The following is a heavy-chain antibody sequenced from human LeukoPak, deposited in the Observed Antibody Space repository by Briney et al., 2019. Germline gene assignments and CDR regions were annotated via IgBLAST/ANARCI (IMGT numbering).Heavy chain of an antibody. CDR3: AKDGGDYSNYVDWFDP. J-gene: IGHJ5*02. Sequence: GGSLRLSCAASGFTFSSYGMHWVRQAPGKGLEGVAFIRYDGSNKYYADSVKGRFTISRDNSKNTLYLQMNSLRAEDTAEYYCAKDGGDYSNYVDWFDPWGQGTLVTVSS. D-gene: IGHD4-11*01. V-gene: IGHV3-30*02. CDR2: IRYDGSNK. CDR1: GFTFSSYG.